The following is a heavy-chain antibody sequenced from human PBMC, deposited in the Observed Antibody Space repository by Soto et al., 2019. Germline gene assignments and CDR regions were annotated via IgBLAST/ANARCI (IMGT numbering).Heavy chain of an antibody. D-gene: IGHD5-18*01. Sequence: QVQLLESGPGLVKPSESLSLTCTVSGGSIGNYYWAWIRQSAGKGLEWIGRIYTSGRTHYNPSLTGRVTMSIDTSKNQFSLRLTSVTAADTAMYYCARDYDVNTALDYWYFDLWGRGTLVTVSS. CDR1: GGSIGNYY. V-gene: IGHV4-4*07. CDR2: IYTSGRT. CDR3: ARDYDVNTALDYWYFDL. J-gene: IGHJ2*01.